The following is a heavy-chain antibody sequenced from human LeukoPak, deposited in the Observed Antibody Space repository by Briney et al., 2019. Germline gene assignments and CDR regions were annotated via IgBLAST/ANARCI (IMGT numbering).Heavy chain of an antibody. D-gene: IGHD3-22*01. CDR2: IKQDGSEK. CDR3: AREVWSSSGYYGVSFYYNTDV. CDR1: GFTFSNYW. Sequence: GGSLRLSCAASGFTFSNYWMSWVRQAPGKGLEWVAKIKQDGSEKYYVDSVKGRFAISRDNAKNSLYVQMNSLRAEDTAVYYCAREVWSSSGYYGVSFYYNTDVWGQGTAVTVSS. V-gene: IGHV3-7*01. J-gene: IGHJ6*02.